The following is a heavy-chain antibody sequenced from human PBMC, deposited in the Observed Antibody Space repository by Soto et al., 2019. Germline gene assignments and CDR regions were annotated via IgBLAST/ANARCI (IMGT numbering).Heavy chain of an antibody. CDR3: AKDRRFLQTIIDY. D-gene: IGHD5-12*01. J-gene: IGHJ4*02. Sequence: GGSLILSCAASGFTFSSYAMSWVRQAPGKGLEWVSAISGSGGSTYYADSVKGRFTISRDNSKNTLYLQMNSLRAEDTAVYYCAKDRRFLQTIIDYWGQGTLVTVSS. CDR2: ISGSGGST. CDR1: GFTFSSYA. V-gene: IGHV3-23*01.